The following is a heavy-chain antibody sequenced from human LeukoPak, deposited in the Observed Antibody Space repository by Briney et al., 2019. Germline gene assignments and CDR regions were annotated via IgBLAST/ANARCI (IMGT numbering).Heavy chain of an antibody. D-gene: IGHD2-2*01. CDR2: MTLNSGNT. Sequence: SGKASSKLSGYTSTSYDIDWVRQATGEGHGWRGWMTLNSGNTSHGKKFQDRVTTTTNRPISTAYMELSSLRSEDTAVYYCARGYCSSTGCHFDPWGEGTLVTVSS. V-gene: IGHV1-8*03. CDR3: ARGYCSSTGCHFDP. J-gene: IGHJ5*02. CDR1: GYTSTSYD.